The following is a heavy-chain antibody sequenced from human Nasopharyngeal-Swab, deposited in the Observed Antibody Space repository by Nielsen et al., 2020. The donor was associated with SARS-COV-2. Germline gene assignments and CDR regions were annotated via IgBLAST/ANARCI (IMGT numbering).Heavy chain of an antibody. D-gene: IGHD2-8*02. CDR1: GFTFSSYA. Sequence: GESLKIYCAASGFTFSSYAMHWVRQAPGKGLEWVSYIGGGGSHIYYADSVKGRFTISRDNAEKSLYLQMSSLRAEDTAVYYCVRASRAWSWGQGTLLPVSS. J-gene: IGHJ5*02. CDR3: VRASRAWS. V-gene: IGHV3-48*03. CDR2: IGGGGSHI.